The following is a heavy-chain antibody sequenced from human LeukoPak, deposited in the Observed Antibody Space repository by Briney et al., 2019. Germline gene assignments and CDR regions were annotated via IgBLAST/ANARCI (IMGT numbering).Heavy chain of an antibody. CDR2: TSSSSSYI. D-gene: IGHD3-10*01. CDR1: GFTFSSYS. V-gene: IGHV3-21*01. J-gene: IGHJ4*02. CDR3: AREFYYGSGSYSLYYFDY. Sequence: GGSLRLSCAASGFTFSSYSMNWVRQAPGKGLEWVSSTSSSSSYIYYADSVKGRFTISRDNAKNSLYLQMNSLRAEDTAVYYCAREFYYGSGSYSLYYFDYWGQGTLVTVSS.